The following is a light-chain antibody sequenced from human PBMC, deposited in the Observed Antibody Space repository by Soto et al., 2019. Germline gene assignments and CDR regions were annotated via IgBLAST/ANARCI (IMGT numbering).Light chain of an antibody. Sequence: DIQMTQSPSTLSASVGDRVTITCRASQSISSWLAWYQQKPGKAPKLLIYDASSLESGVPSRFSGSGSGTEFTLTISSLQPDDFATYDCQQYNSYSINVGQGTRLEIK. V-gene: IGKV1-5*01. CDR3: QQYNSYSIN. CDR2: DAS. J-gene: IGKJ5*01. CDR1: QSISSW.